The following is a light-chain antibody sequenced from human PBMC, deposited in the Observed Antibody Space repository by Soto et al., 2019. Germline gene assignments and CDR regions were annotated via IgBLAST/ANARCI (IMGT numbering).Light chain of an antibody. CDR1: NIGVKS. CDR3: QVWDSTSDHVV. CDR2: HNS. J-gene: IGLJ2*01. Sequence: SYELTQPPSVSVAPGQTARINCEGNNIGVKSVHWYHQKPGQAPVLVVYHNSDRPSGIPERFSGSNSANTATLTISRVEAGDEADYYWQVWDSTSDHVVFCGGTKVTVL. V-gene: IGLV3-21*02.